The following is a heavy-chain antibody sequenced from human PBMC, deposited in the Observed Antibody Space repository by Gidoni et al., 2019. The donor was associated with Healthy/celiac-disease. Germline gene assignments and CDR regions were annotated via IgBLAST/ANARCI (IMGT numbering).Heavy chain of an antibody. Sequence: QVQLVQSGAEVKKPGASVKVSYKASGSTFTGYYKQWGRRAPGLGLEWLGWINPHSGCTHYAQKLQGRVTRTRDTCISTAYMVLSRLRSDDTAVYYCALDSTIWRFDYWGQGTLVTVSS. CDR3: ALDSTIWRFDY. CDR1: GSTFTGYY. CDR2: INPHSGCT. V-gene: IGHV1-2*02. J-gene: IGHJ4*02.